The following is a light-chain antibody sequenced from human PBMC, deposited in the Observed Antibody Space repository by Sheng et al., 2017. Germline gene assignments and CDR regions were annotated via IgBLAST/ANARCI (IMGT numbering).Light chain of an antibody. J-gene: IGKJ5*01. CDR1: QSVSSY. Sequence: EIVLTQSPATLSLSPGERATLSCRASQSVSSYLAWYQQKPGQPPRLFIYDASNRATGVPARFSGSGSGTDFTLTISSLEPEDFAVYYCQQRSDWPITFGQGTRLEIK. V-gene: IGKV3-11*01. CDR3: QQRSDWPIT. CDR2: DAS.